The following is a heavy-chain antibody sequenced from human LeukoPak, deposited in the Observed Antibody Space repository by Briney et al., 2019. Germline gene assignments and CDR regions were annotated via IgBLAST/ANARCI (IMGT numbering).Heavy chain of an antibody. CDR3: ASFYGPVDY. V-gene: IGHV4-34*01. Sequence: SETLSLTCAVYGDSFSGYYWSWLRQPPGKGGEGIGEINQSGSTNYNPSLKRRVTISVATSKNQFSLTLSSVTAADTAVYYCASFYGPVDYWGQGTLVTVSS. CDR1: GDSFSGYY. J-gene: IGHJ4*02. D-gene: IGHD2/OR15-2a*01. CDR2: INQSGST.